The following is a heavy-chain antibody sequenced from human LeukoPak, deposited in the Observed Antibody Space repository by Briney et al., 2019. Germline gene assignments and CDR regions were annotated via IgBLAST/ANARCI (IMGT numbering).Heavy chain of an antibody. CDR2: ISGSGGST. CDR1: GYTFSSYA. Sequence: GGSLRLSCAASGYTFSSYAMSWVRQAPGKGLEWVSAISGSGGSTYYADSVKGRFTISRDNSKNTLYLQMNSLRAEDTAVYYCAKDWSSGWYDWYFDLWGRGTLVTVSS. CDR3: AKDWSSGWYDWYFDL. J-gene: IGHJ2*01. V-gene: IGHV3-23*01. D-gene: IGHD6-19*01.